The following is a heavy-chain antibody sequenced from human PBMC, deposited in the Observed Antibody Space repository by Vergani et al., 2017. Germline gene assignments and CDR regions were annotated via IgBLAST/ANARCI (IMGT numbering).Heavy chain of an antibody. CDR2: VNHGGST. CDR1: GGSFSDYY. V-gene: IGHV4-34*01. CDR3: ASLARAPTRRNPPPDY. J-gene: IGHJ4*02. Sequence: QVQLQEWGAGLLKTSETLSLTCGVSGGSFSDYYWSWIRQAPGMGLEWSGEVNHGGSTNYNPYLKSRVSISVDTSKNQFSLQLTSVTAADSALYFCASLARAPTRRNPPPDYWGQGILVTVSS.